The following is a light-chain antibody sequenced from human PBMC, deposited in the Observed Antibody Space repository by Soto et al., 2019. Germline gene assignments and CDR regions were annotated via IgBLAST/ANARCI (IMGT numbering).Light chain of an antibody. Sequence: EIVLTQSPGTLSLSPGERATLSCRASQSVYSTYLAWYQQKPGQAPRLLISGASSRAPGIPDRFSGSGSGTEFTLTISRLEPEDFAVYYCQQYGTSPPLTFGGGTKV. J-gene: IGKJ4*01. CDR2: GAS. CDR3: QQYGTSPPLT. V-gene: IGKV3-20*01. CDR1: QSVYSTY.